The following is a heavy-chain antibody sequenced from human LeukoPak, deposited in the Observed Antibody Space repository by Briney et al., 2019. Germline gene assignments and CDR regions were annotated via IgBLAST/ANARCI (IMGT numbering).Heavy chain of an antibody. Sequence: PSETLSLTCTVSGGSISSGGYYWSWIRQHPGKGLEWIGYIYYSGSTYYNPSLKSRVTISVDTSKNQFSLKLSSVTAADTAGYYCAREIDDFWSGYTRSDAFDIWGQGTMVTVSS. CDR1: GGSISSGGYY. CDR2: IYYSGST. CDR3: AREIDDFWSGYTRSDAFDI. D-gene: IGHD3-3*01. V-gene: IGHV4-31*03. J-gene: IGHJ3*02.